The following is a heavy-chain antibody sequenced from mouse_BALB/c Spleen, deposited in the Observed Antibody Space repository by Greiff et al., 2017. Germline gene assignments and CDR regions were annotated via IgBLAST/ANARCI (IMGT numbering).Heavy chain of an antibody. V-gene: IGHV14-4*02. CDR2: IDPANGDT. J-gene: IGHJ4*01. Sequence: VQLQQSGAELVRPGASVKLSCTASGFNFTDYYMHWVKQRPGQGLEWIGCIDPANGDTEYAQKFQGKATMTADTSSNTAYLQLSSLTSEDSAVYYCYAAITTVGYSFAYWGQGTPVTVSA. CDR3: YAAITTVGYSFAY. D-gene: IGHD1-1*01. CDR1: GFNFTDYY.